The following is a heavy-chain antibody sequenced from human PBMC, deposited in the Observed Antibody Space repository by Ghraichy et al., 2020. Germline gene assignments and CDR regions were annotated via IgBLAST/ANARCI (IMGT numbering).Heavy chain of an antibody. V-gene: IGHV4-39*01. Sequence: SETLSLTCTVSGGSISSSSYYWGWIRQPPGKGLEWIGSIYYSGSTYYNPSLKSRVTISVDTSKNQFSLKLSSVTAADTAVYYCARHVARGSWTLADYYYYGMDVWGQGTTVTVSS. CDR1: GGSISSSSYY. CDR2: IYYSGST. J-gene: IGHJ6*02. CDR3: ARHVARGSWTLADYYYYGMDV. D-gene: IGHD6-13*01.